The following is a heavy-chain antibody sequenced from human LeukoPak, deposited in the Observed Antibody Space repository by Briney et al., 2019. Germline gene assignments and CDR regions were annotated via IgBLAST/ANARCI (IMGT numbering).Heavy chain of an antibody. CDR1: GFTFSSYG. CDR3: ARANYGSGSNYYYGLDV. CDR2: TWYDGSKE. Sequence: PGGSLRLSCAASGFTFSSYGMHWVRQAPGKGLEWVAVTWYDGSKEYYVESVKGRFTISRDNSKNTLYLQMNSLRAEDTAVYYCARANYGSGSNYYYGLDVWGQGTTVTVSS. J-gene: IGHJ6*02. D-gene: IGHD3-10*01. V-gene: IGHV3-33*01.